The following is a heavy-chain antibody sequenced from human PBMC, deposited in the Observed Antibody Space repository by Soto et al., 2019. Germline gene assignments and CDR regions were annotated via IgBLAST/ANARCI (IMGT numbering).Heavy chain of an antibody. Sequence: ASVKVSCKASGYTFTSYAMHWVRQAPGQRLEWMGWINAGNGNTKYSQKFQGRVTITRDTSASTAYMELSSLRSEDTAVYYCAIPHRNLGGSYYLGPWGQGTLVTLSS. J-gene: IGHJ4*02. CDR3: AIPHRNLGGSYYLGP. V-gene: IGHV1-3*01. CDR2: INAGNGNT. D-gene: IGHD1-26*01. CDR1: GYTFTSYA.